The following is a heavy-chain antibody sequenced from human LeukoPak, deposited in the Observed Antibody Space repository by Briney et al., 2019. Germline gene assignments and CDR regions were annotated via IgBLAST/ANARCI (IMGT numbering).Heavy chain of an antibody. CDR1: GFTFSSYW. CDR3: ARDDYDFWSGYYNYFDY. D-gene: IGHD3-3*01. V-gene: IGHV3-74*01. Sequence: PGGSLRLSCAASGFTFSSYWMHWVRHAPGKGLVWVSRINSDGSSTSYADSVKGRFTISRDNAKNTLYLQMNSLRAEDTAVYYCARDDYDFWSGYYNYFDYWGQGTLVTVSS. J-gene: IGHJ4*02. CDR2: INSDGSST.